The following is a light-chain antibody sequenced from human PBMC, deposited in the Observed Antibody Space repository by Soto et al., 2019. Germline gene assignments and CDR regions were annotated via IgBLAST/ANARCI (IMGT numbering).Light chain of an antibody. CDR2: DVS. CDR3: SSYTSSSTLVV. J-gene: IGLJ2*01. Sequence: QSALTQPASVSGSPGQSITISCTGTSSDVGGYNYVSWYQQHPGKAPKLMIYDVSNRPSGGSNRFSGSKSGNTASLTISGLQYEDEADYYCSSYTSSSTLVVFGGGTKVTVL. V-gene: IGLV2-14*01. CDR1: SSDVGGYNY.